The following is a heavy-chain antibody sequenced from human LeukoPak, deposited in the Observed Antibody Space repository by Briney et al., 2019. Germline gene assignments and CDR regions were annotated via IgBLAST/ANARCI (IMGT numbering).Heavy chain of an antibody. CDR1: EFTVNNNY. CDR3: AGGLRSGLIDY. J-gene: IGHJ4*02. Sequence: GGSLRLSCAASEFTVNNNYMSWVRQAPGKGLEWVSTIYSAGSTNYADSVKGRFTISRDNSKNTMYLQMNSLRAEDTAVYYCAGGLRSGLIDYWGQGTLFTVSS. D-gene: IGHD4-17*01. V-gene: IGHV3-53*01. CDR2: IYSAGST.